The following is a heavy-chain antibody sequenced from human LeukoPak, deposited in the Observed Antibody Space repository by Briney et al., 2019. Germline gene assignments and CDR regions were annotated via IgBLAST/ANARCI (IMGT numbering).Heavy chain of an antibody. Sequence: QPGGSLRLSYAASGFTFSSYWMSWVRQAPGKGLEWVANIKQDGSEKYYVDSVKGRFTISRDNAKSSLYLQMNSLRAEDTAVYYCARDYRGYRAPYYFDYWGQGTLVTVSS. D-gene: IGHD2-15*01. CDR1: GFTFSSYW. V-gene: IGHV3-7*01. CDR3: ARDYRGYRAPYYFDY. J-gene: IGHJ4*02. CDR2: IKQDGSEK.